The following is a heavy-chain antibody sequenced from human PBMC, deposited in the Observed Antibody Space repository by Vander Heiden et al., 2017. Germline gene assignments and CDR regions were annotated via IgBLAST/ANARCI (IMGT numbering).Heavy chain of an antibody. CDR2: ISTMGAMI. Sequence: EVQLVESGGGLVEPGGSLRLSCAASGFTFSSYEMTWVPQAPGKGLEWGAYISTMGAMIHYTDSVKGRFINSNDNAKNSLYLQMNSLRAEDTAVYYCAREVAAAGISYGLDVWGQGTTVTVSS. D-gene: IGHD6-13*01. CDR3: AREVAAAGISYGLDV. J-gene: IGHJ6*02. CDR1: GFTFSSYE. V-gene: IGHV3-48*03.